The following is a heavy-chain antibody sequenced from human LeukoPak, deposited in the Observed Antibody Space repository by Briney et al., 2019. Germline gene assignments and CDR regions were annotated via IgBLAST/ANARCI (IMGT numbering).Heavy chain of an antibody. J-gene: IGHJ4*02. Sequence: SETLSLTCSVSGYSFTSGHYWGWIRQPPGKGLEWIGEINHSGSTNYSPSLKGRVTISVDTSKNQFSLKLSSVTAADTAVYYCARGRYYGSGTRGFDYWGQGTLVTVSS. D-gene: IGHD3-10*01. CDR3: ARGRYYGSGTRGFDY. V-gene: IGHV4-38-2*02. CDR1: GYSFTSGHY. CDR2: INHSGST.